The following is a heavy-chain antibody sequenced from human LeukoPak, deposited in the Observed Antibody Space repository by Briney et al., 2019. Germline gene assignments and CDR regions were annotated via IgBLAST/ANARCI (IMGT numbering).Heavy chain of an antibody. Sequence: GASVKVSCKASGYTFTSYGISWVRQAPGQGLEWMGWISAYNGNTNYAQKLQGGVTMTTDTSTSTAYMELRSLRSDDTAVYYCARVSGRYFDWLFPSYYYGMDVWGQGTTVTVSS. CDR1: GYTFTSYG. J-gene: IGHJ6*02. CDR2: ISAYNGNT. V-gene: IGHV1-18*01. CDR3: ARVSGRYFDWLFPSYYYGMDV. D-gene: IGHD3-9*01.